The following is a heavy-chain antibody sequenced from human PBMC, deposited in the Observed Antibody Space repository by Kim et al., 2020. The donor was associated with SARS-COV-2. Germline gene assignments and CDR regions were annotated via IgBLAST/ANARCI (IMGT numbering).Heavy chain of an antibody. D-gene: IGHD6-13*01. Sequence: GESLKISCKGSGYSFTSYWIGWVRQMPGKGLEWMGIIYPGDSDTRYSPSFQGQVTISADKSISTAYLQWSSLKASDTAMYYCARGPLGGSSWYYFDPWGQGTLVTVSS. CDR1: GYSFTSYW. V-gene: IGHV5-51*01. J-gene: IGHJ5*02. CDR2: IYPGDSDT. CDR3: ARGPLGGSSWYYFDP.